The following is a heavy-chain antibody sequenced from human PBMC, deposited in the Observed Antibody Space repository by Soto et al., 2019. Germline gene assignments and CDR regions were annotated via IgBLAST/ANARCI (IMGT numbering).Heavy chain of an antibody. Sequence: QVQLVQSWAEVKKPGSSVKVSCKASGGTFSSYAISWVRQAPGQGLEWMGGIIAILGKANYAEKFQGRVTVTADESTSTAYMERSSLRSEDTAVYYGARERGGAIIVGVTGTFDVWGHGTRVTVSS. V-gene: IGHV1-69*01. CDR3: ARERGGAIIVGVTGTFDV. D-gene: IGHD3-22*01. J-gene: IGHJ3*01. CDR1: GGTFSSYA. CDR2: IIAILGKA.